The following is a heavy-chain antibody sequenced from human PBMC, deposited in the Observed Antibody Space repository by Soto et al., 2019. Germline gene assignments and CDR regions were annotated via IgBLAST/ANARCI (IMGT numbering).Heavy chain of an antibody. Sequence: GGSLRLSCAASGFTFDDYAMHWVRQAPGKGLEWVSLISWDGGSTYYADSVKGRFTISRDNSKNSLYLQMNSLRAEDTALYYCAKARYCSGGSCANYGMDVWGQGTTVTSP. CDR3: AKARYCSGGSCANYGMDV. CDR1: GFTFDDYA. D-gene: IGHD2-15*01. V-gene: IGHV3-43D*04. CDR2: ISWDGGST. J-gene: IGHJ6*02.